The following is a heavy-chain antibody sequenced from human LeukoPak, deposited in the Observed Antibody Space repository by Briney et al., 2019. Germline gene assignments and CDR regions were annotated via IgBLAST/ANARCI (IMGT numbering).Heavy chain of an antibody. D-gene: IGHD3-10*01. Sequence: ASVKVSCKASGYTFTGYYMHWVRQAPGQGLEWMGWINPNSGGTNYAQKFQGRVTMTRDTSISTAYVELSRLRSDDTAVYYCARDRVLLWFGDKFNFDYWGQGTLVTVSS. CDR3: ARDRVLLWFGDKFNFDY. J-gene: IGHJ4*02. CDR2: INPNSGGT. CDR1: GYTFTGYY. V-gene: IGHV1-2*02.